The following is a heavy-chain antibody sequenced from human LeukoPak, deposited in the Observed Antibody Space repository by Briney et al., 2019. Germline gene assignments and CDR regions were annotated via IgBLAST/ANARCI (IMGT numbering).Heavy chain of an antibody. CDR1: GGSFSSYY. Sequence: SETLSLTCAAYGGSFSSYYRSWIRQPPGKGLEWIGEINHSGSTNYNPSFKSRVTISVRTSTNQFSLKQSPVTAADTVVYYCARAGGVISSYPRDYWSQGTLVTVSS. CDR3: ARAGGVISSYPRDY. V-gene: IGHV4-34*01. CDR2: INHSGST. D-gene: IGHD6-6*01. J-gene: IGHJ4*02.